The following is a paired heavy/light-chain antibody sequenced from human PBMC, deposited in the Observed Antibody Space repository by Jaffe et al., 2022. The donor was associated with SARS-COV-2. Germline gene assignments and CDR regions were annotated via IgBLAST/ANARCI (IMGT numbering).Heavy chain of an antibody. J-gene: IGHJ1*01. Sequence: QVQLLESGPGLVKPSQTLSLTCTVSGGSINSGGYYWSWVRQHPGKGLEWIGCIYDTGSAYYNPSLKSRAIISQDTSKKQFSLKVTSVTAADTAVYYCTRGPAAGYFWGQGTLVTVSS. V-gene: IGHV4-31*03. CDR3: TRGPAAGYF. CDR2: IYDTGSA. D-gene: IGHD6-13*01. CDR1: GGSINSGGYY.
Light chain of an antibody. J-gene: IGKJ2*01. CDR1: QTVRSRS. Sequence: ENVLTQSPGTLSLSPGERVTLSCRASQTVRSRSLAWYQQKPGQAPRLLIYDASSRATGIPDRFSGSGSGTGFTLTISRLEPEDFAVYYCQQYDSWPYTFAQGTKLEIK. V-gene: IGKV3-20*01. CDR2: DAS. CDR3: QQYDSWPYT.